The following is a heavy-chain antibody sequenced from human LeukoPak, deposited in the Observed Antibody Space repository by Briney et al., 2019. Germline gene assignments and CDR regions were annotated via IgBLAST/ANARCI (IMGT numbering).Heavy chain of an antibody. CDR2: INYSGST. D-gene: IGHD3-22*01. CDR3: ARDRVDSGGLWRFDP. V-gene: IGHV4-59*01. J-gene: IGHJ5*02. CDR1: GGSISSYY. Sequence: SETLSLTCTVSGGSISSYYWSWIRQPPGKGLEWIGYINYSGSTNYNPSLKSRVTISVDTSKNQFSLKLRSVTGADTAVYYCARDRVDSGGLWRFDPSGEGTLVTVSS.